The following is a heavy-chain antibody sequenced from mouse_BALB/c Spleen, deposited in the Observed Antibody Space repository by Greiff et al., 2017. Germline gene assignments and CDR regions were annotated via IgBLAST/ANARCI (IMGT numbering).Heavy chain of an antibody. V-gene: IGHV3-2*02. CDR2: ISYSGST. CDR1: GYSITSDYA. CDR3: ARSDYYGSYAMDY. D-gene: IGHD1-1*01. Sequence: EVKLVESGPGLVKPSQSLSLTCTVTGYSITSDYAWNWIRQFPGNKLEWMGYISYSGSTSYNPSLKSRISITRDTSKNQFFLQLNSVTTEDTATYYCARSDYYGSYAMDYWGQGTSVTVSS. J-gene: IGHJ4*01.